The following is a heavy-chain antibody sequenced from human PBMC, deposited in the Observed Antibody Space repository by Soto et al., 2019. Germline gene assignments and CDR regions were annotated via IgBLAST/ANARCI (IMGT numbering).Heavy chain of an antibody. D-gene: IGHD2-8*01. CDR3: AKDAIMVSRSFNYSDF. CDR1: GFIPSIYA. Sequence: GGSLRLSCVVSGFIPSIYAISWVRQAPGKGLEWVSGISGSGGDTSYADSVKGRFTISRDNSKNTLYLQMNSLSAEDTAIYYCAKDAIMVSRSFNYSDFWGQGALVTVSS. J-gene: IGHJ4*02. CDR2: ISGSGGDT. V-gene: IGHV3-23*01.